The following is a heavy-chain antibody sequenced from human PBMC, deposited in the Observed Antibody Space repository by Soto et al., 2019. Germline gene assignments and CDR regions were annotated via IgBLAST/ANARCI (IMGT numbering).Heavy chain of an antibody. CDR3: ARDVSRESTFDY. CDR1: GGSISSGDYY. V-gene: IGHV4-30-4*01. D-gene: IGHD1-26*01. Sequence: QVQLQESGPGLVKPSQTLSLTCTVSGGSISSGDYYWSWIRQPPGKGLEWIGYLYYRGSTYYNPSHKSRVTISVDTSNNPFSVKLSSVTAADTAVYYCARDVSRESTFDYWGQGTLVTVSS. CDR2: LYYRGST. J-gene: IGHJ4*02.